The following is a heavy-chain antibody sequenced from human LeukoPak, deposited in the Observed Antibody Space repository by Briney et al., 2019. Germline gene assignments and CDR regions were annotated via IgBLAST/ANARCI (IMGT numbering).Heavy chain of an antibody. Sequence: GESLKISCKGSGYSFTSYWIGWVRQMPGKGLEWMGIIYPGDSDTRYSPSFQGQVTISADKSISTAYLQWSSLKASDTAMYYCARIRGSGSCYNDFDYWGQGTLVTVSS. D-gene: IGHD3-10*01. J-gene: IGHJ4*02. CDR3: ARIRGSGSCYNDFDY. V-gene: IGHV5-51*01. CDR2: IYPGDSDT. CDR1: GYSFTSYW.